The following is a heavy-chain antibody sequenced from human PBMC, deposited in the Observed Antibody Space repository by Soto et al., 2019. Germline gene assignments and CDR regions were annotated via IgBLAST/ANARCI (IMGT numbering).Heavy chain of an antibody. CDR1: GGSISSYY. V-gene: IGHV4-59*01. CDR2: IYYSGST. Sequence: SETLSLTCTVSGGSISSYYWSWIRQPPGKGLEWIGYIYYSGSTNYNPSLKSRVTISVDTSKNQFSLKLSSVTAADTAVYYCARVRLIRIKELNWFDPWGQGTLVTVSS. J-gene: IGHJ5*02. CDR3: ARVRLIRIKELNWFDP. D-gene: IGHD2-15*01.